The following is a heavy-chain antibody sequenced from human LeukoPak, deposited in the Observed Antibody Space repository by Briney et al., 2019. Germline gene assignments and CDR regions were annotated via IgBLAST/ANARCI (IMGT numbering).Heavy chain of an antibody. CDR1: GYTFTGYY. CDR3: ARDRRSYYYGSGSYYPLHY. J-gene: IGHJ4*02. CDR2: INPSGGST. Sequence: ASVKVSCKASGYTFTGYYMHWVRQAPGQGLEWMGIINPSGGSTSYAQKFQGRVTMTRDMSTSTVYMELSSLRSEDTAVYYCARDRRSYYYGSGSYYPLHYWGQGTLVTVSS. D-gene: IGHD3-10*01. V-gene: IGHV1-46*01.